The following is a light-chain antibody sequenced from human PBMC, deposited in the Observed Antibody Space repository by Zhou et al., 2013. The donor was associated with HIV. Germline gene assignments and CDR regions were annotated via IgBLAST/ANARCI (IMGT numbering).Light chain of an antibody. J-gene: IGKJ1*01. CDR3: QHYGNSPPWT. CDR2: DAS. Sequence: EIVLTQSPATLSLSPGERATLSCRASQSVSSYLAWYQQKPGQAPRLLIYDASNRATGIPARFSGSASGTDFTLTISRLEPEDFAVYYCQHYGNSPPWTFGQGTKVEIK. CDR1: QSVSSY. V-gene: IGKV3-11*01.